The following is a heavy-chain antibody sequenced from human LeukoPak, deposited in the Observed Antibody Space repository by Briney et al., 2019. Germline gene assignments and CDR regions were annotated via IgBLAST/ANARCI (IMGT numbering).Heavy chain of an antibody. V-gene: IGHV1-46*01. CDR1: GYTFTSYY. J-gene: IGHJ5*02. Sequence: ASVKVSCKASGYTFTSYYMRWVRRAPGQGLEWMGIINPSGGSTSYAQKFQGRVTMTRDTSTSTVYMELSSLRSEDTAVYYCAREPFIVGLRETWFAPWAQGTLYTVSS. CDR2: INPSGGST. CDR3: AREPFIVGLRETWFAP. D-gene: IGHD5-12*01.